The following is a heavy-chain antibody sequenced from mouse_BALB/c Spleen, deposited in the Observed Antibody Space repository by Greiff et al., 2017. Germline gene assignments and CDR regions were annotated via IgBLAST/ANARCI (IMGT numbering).Heavy chain of an antibody. CDR3: ARDSSGYDYAMDY. D-gene: IGHD3-2*01. CDR2: ISYSGST. J-gene: IGHJ4*01. CDR1: GYSITSDYA. Sequence: DVKLQESGPGLVKPSQSLSLTCTVTGYSITSDYAWNWIRQFPGNKLEWMGYISYSGSTSYNPSLKSRISITRDTSKNQFFLQLNSVTTEDTATYYCARDSSGYDYAMDYWGQGTSVTVSS. V-gene: IGHV3-2*02.